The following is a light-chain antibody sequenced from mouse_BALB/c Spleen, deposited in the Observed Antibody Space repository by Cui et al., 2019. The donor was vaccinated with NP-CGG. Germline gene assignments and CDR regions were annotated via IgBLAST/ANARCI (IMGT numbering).Light chain of an antibody. Sequence: QPFLTQELALTTSPGETVTLTCRSSTGAVTTSNYANWVQEKSDHLFTGLIGGTNNRVPGVPARFSGSLIGDKAALTITGAQTEDEAIYFCALWYSNHWVFGGGTKLTVL. CDR2: GTN. CDR1: TGAVTTSNY. V-gene: IGLV1*01. CDR3: ALWYSNHWV. J-gene: IGLJ1*01.